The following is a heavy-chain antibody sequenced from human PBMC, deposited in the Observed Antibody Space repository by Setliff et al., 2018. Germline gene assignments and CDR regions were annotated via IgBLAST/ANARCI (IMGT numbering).Heavy chain of an antibody. Sequence: PGGSLRLSCAASGCNCGNYAMTWVRHAPGKGLHWVSSISGSGCFIYAADSVKGRFTISRDNVKNSLFLQMNSLRAEDTAVYYCVRDLHWGFDYWGLGTLVTVSS. D-gene: IGHD7-27*01. CDR2: ISGSGCFI. CDR3: VRDLHWGFDY. CDR1: GCNCGNYA. V-gene: IGHV3-48*03. J-gene: IGHJ4*02.